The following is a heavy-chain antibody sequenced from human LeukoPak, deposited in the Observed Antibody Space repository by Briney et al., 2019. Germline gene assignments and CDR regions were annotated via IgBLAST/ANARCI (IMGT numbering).Heavy chain of an antibody. CDR3: ASYSYSSGWSDAFDI. D-gene: IGHD6-19*01. V-gene: IGHV1-18*01. J-gene: IGHJ3*02. CDR2: ISAYNSNT. Sequence: ASVKVSCKASGYTFTSYGISWVRQAPGQGLEWMGWISAYNSNTNYAQKLQGRVTMTTDTSTSTAYMELRSLRSDDTAVYYCASYSYSSGWSDAFDIWGQGTMVTVSS. CDR1: GYTFTSYG.